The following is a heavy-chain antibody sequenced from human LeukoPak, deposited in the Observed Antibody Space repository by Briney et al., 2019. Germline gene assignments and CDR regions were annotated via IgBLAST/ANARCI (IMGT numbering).Heavy chain of an antibody. CDR2: IYDRGPA. Sequence: SQTLSLTCTVSGYAITSGGFSWNWIRQPPGKGLEWIGCIYDRGPAYYNPSLKSRFTISVDRPKNQFFLNVTSLTATNTAVYYCARSRQASGLFNSWGQGTLVVVSS. CDR1: GYAITSGGFS. J-gene: IGHJ5*01. D-gene: IGHD3-10*01. V-gene: IGHV4-30-2*01. CDR3: ARSRQASGLFNS.